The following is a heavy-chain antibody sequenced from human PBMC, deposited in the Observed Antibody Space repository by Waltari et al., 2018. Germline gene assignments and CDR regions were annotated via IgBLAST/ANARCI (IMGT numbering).Heavy chain of an antibody. V-gene: IGHV3-66*02. CDR1: GFTVGNNQ. Sequence: EVQLVESGGGLVQPGGSLRLSCAASGFTVGNNQMSWVRQAPGKGLEWVSLIYSAGSTDYADSVKGRFTISRDSSKNTLYLQRNSLRAEDTAVYYCARKTDTVIRGLWGDVWGQGTTVTVSS. CDR2: IYSAGST. J-gene: IGHJ6*02. CDR3: ARKTDTVIRGLWGDV. D-gene: IGHD3-10*01.